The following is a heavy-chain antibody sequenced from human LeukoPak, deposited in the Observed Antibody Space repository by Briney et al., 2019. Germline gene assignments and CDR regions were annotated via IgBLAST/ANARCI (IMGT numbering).Heavy chain of an antibody. V-gene: IGHV3-30*18. CDR1: GFTFSSYG. CDR3: AKSITIFGVVGRYYYYGMDV. D-gene: IGHD3-3*01. CDR2: ISYDGSNK. J-gene: IGHJ6*02. Sequence: GGSLRLSCAASGFTFSSYGMHWVRQAPGKGLEWVAVISYDGSNKYYADSVKGRFTISRDNSKNTLHLQMNSLRAEDTAVYYCAKSITIFGVVGRYYYYGMDVWGQGTTVTVSS.